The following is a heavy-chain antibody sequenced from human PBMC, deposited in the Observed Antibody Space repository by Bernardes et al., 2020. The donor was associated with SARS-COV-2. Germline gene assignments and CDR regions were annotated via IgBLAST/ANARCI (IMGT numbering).Heavy chain of an antibody. CDR3: ARGLQDYYYGSGSSVGY. J-gene: IGHJ4*02. CDR2: IREDGSKP. Sequence: GGSLRLSCVASGFTFSTYCVHWVRQAPGKGLVWVSRIREDGSKPSYADSVKGRFTISRDNAKNTLYLQMNSLRAEDTGVYYCARGLQDYYYGSGSSVGYWGQGTLVTVSS. D-gene: IGHD3-10*01. CDR1: GFTFSTYC. V-gene: IGHV3-74*01.